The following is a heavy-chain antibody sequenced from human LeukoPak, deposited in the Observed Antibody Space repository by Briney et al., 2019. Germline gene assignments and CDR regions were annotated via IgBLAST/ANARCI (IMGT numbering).Heavy chain of an antibody. D-gene: IGHD3-22*01. CDR1: GYTFTGYY. CDR3: ARGNRRRYYYDSSGYYLFDY. V-gene: IGHV1-2*02. J-gene: IGHJ4*02. Sequence: ASVKVFCKASGYTFTGYYMHWVRQAPGQGLEWMGWINPNSGGTNYAQKFQGRVTMTRDTSISTAYMELSRLRSDDTAVYYCARGNRRRYYYDSSGYYLFDYWGQGTPVTVSS. CDR2: INPNSGGT.